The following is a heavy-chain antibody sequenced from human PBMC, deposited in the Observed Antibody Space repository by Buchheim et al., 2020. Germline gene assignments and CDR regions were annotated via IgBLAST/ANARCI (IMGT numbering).Heavy chain of an antibody. CDR2: IYYSGST. V-gene: IGHV4-39*01. Sequence: QLQLQESGPGLVKPSETLSLTCTVSVGSISSSSYYWGWIRQPPGKGLEWIGSIYYSGSTYYNPSLKSRVTISVDTSKNQFSLKLSSVTAADTAVYYCARVFVEREYYFDYWGQGTL. D-gene: IGHD5-24*01. J-gene: IGHJ4*02. CDR1: VGSISSSSYY. CDR3: ARVFVEREYYFDY.